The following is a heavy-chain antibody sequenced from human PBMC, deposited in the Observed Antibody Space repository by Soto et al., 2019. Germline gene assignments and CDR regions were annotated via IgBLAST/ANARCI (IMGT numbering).Heavy chain of an antibody. CDR3: ARITGSSHENYYYYGMDV. CDR2: INHSGST. CDR1: GGSFSGYY. J-gene: IGHJ6*02. D-gene: IGHD6-6*01. V-gene: IGHV4-34*01. Sequence: SETLSLTCAVYGGSFSGYYWSWIRQPPGKGLEWIGEINHSGSTNYNPSLKSRVTISVDTSKNQFSLKLSSVTAADTAVYYCARITGSSHENYYYYGMDVWGQGTTVTVSS.